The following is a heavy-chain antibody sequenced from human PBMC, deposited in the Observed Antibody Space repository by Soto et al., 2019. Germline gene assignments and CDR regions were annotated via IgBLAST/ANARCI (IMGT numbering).Heavy chain of an antibody. V-gene: IGHV3-23*01. D-gene: IGHD1-7*01. CDR1: GFTFSSYS. CDR2: ITASGGTT. CDR3: AKCMQAYWNYDAHHI. Sequence: PGGSLRLSCAASGFTFSSYSMTWVRQAPGKGLEWVAHITASGGTTYYADSVKGRFTISRDTSRNTLYLQTNSLRAEDTALYYCAKCMQAYWNYDAHHIWGQGTMVTVSS. J-gene: IGHJ3*02.